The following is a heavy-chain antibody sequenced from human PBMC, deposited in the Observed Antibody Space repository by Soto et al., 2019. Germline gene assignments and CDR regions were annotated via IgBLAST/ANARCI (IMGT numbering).Heavy chain of an antibody. CDR2: TYNRSKWYN. D-gene: IGHD1-7*01. CDR1: GDSVSINSAA. V-gene: IGHV6-1*01. CDR3: ARVAGTTDYDYGMDV. Sequence: SQTLSLTCAISGDSVSINSAAWNWIRQSPSRGLEWLGRTYNRSKWYNDYAVSVKSRITINPDTSKNQFSLQLNSVTPEDMSLYYCARVAGTTDYDYGMDVWGQGTTVTVSS. J-gene: IGHJ6*02.